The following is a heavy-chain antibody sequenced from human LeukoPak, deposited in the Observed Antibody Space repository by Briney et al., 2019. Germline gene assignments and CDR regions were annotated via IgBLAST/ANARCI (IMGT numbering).Heavy chain of an antibody. Sequence: PSETLSLTCAVYGGSFSGYYWSWIRQPPGKGLGWIGEINHSGSTNYNPSPKSRVTISVDTSKNQFSLKLSSVTAADTAVYYCARTFRESYYDFWSGYSTLDYWGQGTLVTVSS. D-gene: IGHD3-3*01. V-gene: IGHV4-34*01. J-gene: IGHJ4*02. CDR1: GGSFSGYY. CDR3: ARTFRESYYDFWSGYSTLDY. CDR2: INHSGST.